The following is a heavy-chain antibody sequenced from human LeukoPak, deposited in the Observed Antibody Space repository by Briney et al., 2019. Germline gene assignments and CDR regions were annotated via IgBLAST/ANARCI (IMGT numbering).Heavy chain of an antibody. CDR1: SYSISSGYY. D-gene: IGHD3-9*01. CDR3: GRDRPTGYYDY. V-gene: IGHV4-38-2*02. J-gene: IGHJ4*02. CDR2: INHSGIT. Sequence: PSETLSLTCTVSSYSISSGYYWGWIRQPPGKGLEWIASINHSGITYYNPSLKSRVTISVDTSKNQFSLKVTSVTAADTAVYYCGRDRPTGYYDYWGRGTLVTVSS.